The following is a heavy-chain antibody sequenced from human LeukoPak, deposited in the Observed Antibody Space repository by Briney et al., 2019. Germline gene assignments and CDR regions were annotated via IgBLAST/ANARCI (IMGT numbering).Heavy chain of an antibody. Sequence: SXYSIXSGXYWGWIRQPPGKGLEWIGSIYHSGSTYYNPSLKSRVTISVDTSKNQFSLKLSSVTAADTAVYYCARDPGRYFDWLLIPDAFDIWGQGTMVTVSP. V-gene: IGHV4-38-2*02. D-gene: IGHD3-9*01. CDR1: XYSIXSGXY. CDR2: IYHSGST. CDR3: ARDPGRYFDWLLIPDAFDI. J-gene: IGHJ3*02.